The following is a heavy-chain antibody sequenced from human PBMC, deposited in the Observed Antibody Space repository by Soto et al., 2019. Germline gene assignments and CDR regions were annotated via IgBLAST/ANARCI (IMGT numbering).Heavy chain of an antibody. CDR3: SRELET. J-gene: IGHJ5*02. CDR1: GFTFSDHH. CDR2: TRNKANSDTT. Sequence: PGGSLRLSCAASGFTFSDHHMDWVRQAPGKGMEWVGRTRNKANSDTTEYAASVKGRFTISRDDSKNSLDLQMNSLKTEDTAVYYCSRELETWGQGTLVTVSS. V-gene: IGHV3-72*01.